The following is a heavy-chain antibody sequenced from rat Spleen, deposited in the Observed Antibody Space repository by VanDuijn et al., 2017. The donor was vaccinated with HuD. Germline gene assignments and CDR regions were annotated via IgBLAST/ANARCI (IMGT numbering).Heavy chain of an antibody. V-gene: IGHV5-58*01. CDR2: ISPDGGST. CDR1: GFTFSSYW. Sequence: EVQLVETGGGLVQPGRSLKLSCVASGFTFSSYWMYWIRQAPGEGLEWISSISPDGGSTYYPDSVKGRFTVSRDNAKSTLYLQMDSLRSEDTATYYCATGSYFDYWGQGVMVTVSS. CDR3: ATGSYFDY. J-gene: IGHJ2*01. D-gene: IGHD5-1*01.